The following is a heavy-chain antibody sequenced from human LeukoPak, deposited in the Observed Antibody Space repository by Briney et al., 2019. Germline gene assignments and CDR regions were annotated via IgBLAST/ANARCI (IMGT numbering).Heavy chain of an antibody. CDR2: INSAGSST. CDR3: ARDLDRYYFDY. CDR1: GFTFSSYW. J-gene: IGHJ4*02. V-gene: IGHV3-74*01. Sequence: PGGSLRLSCAASGFTFSSYWMHWVRQGPGKGLVWVSRINSAGSSTTYADSVKGRFTNSRDNAKNTLYLQMNSLRAEDTAVYYCARDLDRYYFDYWGQGTLVTVSS.